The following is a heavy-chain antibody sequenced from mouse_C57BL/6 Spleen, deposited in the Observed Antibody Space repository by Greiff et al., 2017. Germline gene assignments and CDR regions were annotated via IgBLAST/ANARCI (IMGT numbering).Heavy chain of an antibody. D-gene: IGHD3-3*01. J-gene: IGHJ2*01. CDR1: GYTFTSYW. V-gene: IGHV1-61*01. CDR3: ARLGRDGDY. CDR2: IYPSDSET. Sequence: VQLQQPGAELVRPGSSVKLSCKASGYTFTSYWMDWVKQRPGQGLEWIGNIYPSDSETHYNQKFKDKATLTVDKSSSTAYMQLSSLTSEDSAVYYCARLGRDGDYWGQGTTLTVSS.